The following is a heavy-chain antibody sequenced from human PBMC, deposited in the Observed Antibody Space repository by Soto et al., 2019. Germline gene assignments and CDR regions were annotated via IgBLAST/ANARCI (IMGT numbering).Heavy chain of an antibody. V-gene: IGHV3-33*01. J-gene: IGHJ6*02. CDR1: GFTFSSYG. CDR2: IWYGGSNK. CDR3: ARKAYGELSYYSYGMDF. Sequence: PGGSLRLSCAASGFTFSSYGMHWVRQAPGKGLEWVAVIWYGGSNKYYADSVKGRFTISRDNSKNTVYLQMNSLRAEDTAVYYCARKAYGELSYYSYGMDFSGQGTTVTVSS. D-gene: IGHD4-17*01.